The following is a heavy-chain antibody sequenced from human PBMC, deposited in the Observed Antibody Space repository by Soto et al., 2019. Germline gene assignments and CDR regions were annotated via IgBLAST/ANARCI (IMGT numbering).Heavy chain of an antibody. CDR3: ARDPVGGNWFDP. V-gene: IGHV1-18*01. Sequence: ASVKVSCKASGYTFTSYGISWVRQAPGQGLEWMGWINPYNGNTNYAQKLQGRFTMTTDTSTSTAYMELRSLRSDDTAVYYCARDPVGGNWFDPWGQGTLVTVSS. D-gene: IGHD1-26*01. CDR1: GYTFTSYG. J-gene: IGHJ5*02. CDR2: INPYNGNT.